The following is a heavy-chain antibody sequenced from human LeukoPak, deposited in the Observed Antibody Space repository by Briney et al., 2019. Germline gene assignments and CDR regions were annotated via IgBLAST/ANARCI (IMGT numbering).Heavy chain of an antibody. V-gene: IGHV4-39*01. CDR3: ARQETTVPYFDY. CDR1: GRSISSSSYY. D-gene: IGHD4-17*01. J-gene: IGHJ4*02. Sequence: SETLSLTCTVSGRSISSSSYYCGWIRQPPGKGLEWIGSIYYSGSTYYNPSLKSRVTISVDTSKNQFSLKLSSVTAADTAVYYCARQETTVPYFDYWGQGTLVTVSS. CDR2: IYYSGST.